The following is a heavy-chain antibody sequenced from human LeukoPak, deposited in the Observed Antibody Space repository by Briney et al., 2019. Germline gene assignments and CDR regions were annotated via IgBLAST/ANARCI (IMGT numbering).Heavy chain of an antibody. CDR2: ISGSGGST. V-gene: IGHV3-23*01. Sequence: GGSLRLSCAASGFTFSSYAMSWVRQAPGKGLEWVSAISGSGGSTYYADSVKGRFTISRDNSKNTLYLQMNSLRAEDTAVYYCARDVGEPTMGYFDYWGQGTLVTVSS. CDR1: GFTFSSYA. J-gene: IGHJ4*02. D-gene: IGHD3-10*01. CDR3: ARDVGEPTMGYFDY.